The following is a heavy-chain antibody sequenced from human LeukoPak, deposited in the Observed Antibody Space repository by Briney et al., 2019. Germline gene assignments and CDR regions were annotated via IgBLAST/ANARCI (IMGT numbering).Heavy chain of an antibody. Sequence: ASVKVSCKASGYTFTSYDINWLRQATGQGLEWLGWMNPNSGNTAYAQKFRGRVTMTRNTPITTAYMELSSLTSEDTAVYYCARGPPKDFGSGSSWFDPWGQGALVTVSS. CDR3: ARGPPKDFGSGSSWFDP. CDR1: GYTFTSYD. CDR2: MNPNSGNT. J-gene: IGHJ5*02. V-gene: IGHV1-8*01. D-gene: IGHD3-10*01.